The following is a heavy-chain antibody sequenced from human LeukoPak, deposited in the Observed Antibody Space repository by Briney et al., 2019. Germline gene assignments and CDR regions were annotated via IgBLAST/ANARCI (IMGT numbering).Heavy chain of an antibody. V-gene: IGHV1-8*01. CDR3: ARVKIDEQLGYYFDY. CDR1: GYTFTSYD. J-gene: IGHJ4*02. CDR2: MNPNSGNT. D-gene: IGHD6-6*01. Sequence: ASVKVSCKAPGYTFTSYDINWVRQATGQGLEWMGWMNPNSGNTGYAQKFQGRVTMTRNTSISTAYMELSSLRSEDTAVYYCARVKIDEQLGYYFDYWGQGTLVTVSS.